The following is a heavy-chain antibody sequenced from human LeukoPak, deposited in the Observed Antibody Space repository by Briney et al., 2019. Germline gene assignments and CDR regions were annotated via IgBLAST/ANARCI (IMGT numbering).Heavy chain of an antibody. CDR2: IKSDGSSI. J-gene: IGHJ4*02. V-gene: IGHV3-74*01. CDR3: ARDLDYGGYSNFDF. Sequence: PGGSLRLSCAASGFTFRTYWMHWVRQAPGRGLAWVSRIKSDGSSILYADSVKGRFTISRDNAKNTLWLQMNSLRAEDTAVYHCARDLDYGGYSNFDFWGQGTLVTVSS. D-gene: IGHD4-23*01. CDR1: GFTFRTYW.